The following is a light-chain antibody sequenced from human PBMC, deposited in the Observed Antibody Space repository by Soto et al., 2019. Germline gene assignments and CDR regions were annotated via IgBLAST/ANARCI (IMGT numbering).Light chain of an antibody. CDR2: AAS. CDR1: QRISKY. V-gene: IGKV1-16*02. Sequence: DIQMTQSPSSLSASVGDRVTITCRASQRISKYLAWIQQKPGKAPKYLIYAASSLQSGVQSKFSGCGSRADFTLNISRLQPDDFATSDCLQYDSYPLTFGGGTKVEIK. CDR3: LQYDSYPLT. J-gene: IGKJ4*01.